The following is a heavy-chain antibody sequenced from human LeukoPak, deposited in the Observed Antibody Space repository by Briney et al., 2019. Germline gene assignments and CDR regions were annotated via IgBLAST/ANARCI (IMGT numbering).Heavy chain of an antibody. CDR2: IWYDGSNK. V-gene: IGHV3-33*01. CDR3: ARDHGTIAAGGTKGRFDS. J-gene: IGHJ4*02. Sequence: PGGSLRLSCAASGFPFSSYGMHWVRQAPGKGPEWVAVIWYDGSNKYYADFVKGRFTISRDNSKNTLYLEMNSMRAEDTALYYCARDHGTIAAGGTKGRFDSWGQGTLVTVSS. CDR1: GFPFSSYG. D-gene: IGHD6-13*01.